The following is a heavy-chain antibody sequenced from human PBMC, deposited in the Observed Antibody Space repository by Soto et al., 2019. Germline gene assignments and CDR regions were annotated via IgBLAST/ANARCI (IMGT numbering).Heavy chain of an antibody. Sequence: QVQLVQSGAEVKKPGSSVKVSCKASGGTFSSYAISWVRQAPGQGLEWMGGIIPIFGTANYAQKFQGRVTITADESTSTAYMELSSLRSEDTAVYYCARVDTAMGYYYDYGMDVWGQGTTVTVSS. CDR2: IIPIFGTA. CDR3: ARVDTAMGYYYDYGMDV. J-gene: IGHJ6*02. V-gene: IGHV1-69*01. CDR1: GGTFSSYA. D-gene: IGHD5-18*01.